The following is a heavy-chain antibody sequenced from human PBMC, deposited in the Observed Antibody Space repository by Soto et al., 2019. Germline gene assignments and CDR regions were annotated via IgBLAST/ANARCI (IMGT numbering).Heavy chain of an antibody. J-gene: IGHJ6*02. V-gene: IGHV1-69*06. CDR3: ARDQKGSATATYFYYYPLDV. CDR2: IIPIFGTV. CDR1: GGTFSSQA. D-gene: IGHD4-17*01. Sequence: SVKVSCKISGGTFSSQAISWVRQAPGQGLEWMGGIIPIFGTVQYAQKFEGRVTLSADKSTTTAYMEVSSLRSEDTAVYYCARDQKGSATATYFYYYPLDVWGQGTTVTVSS.